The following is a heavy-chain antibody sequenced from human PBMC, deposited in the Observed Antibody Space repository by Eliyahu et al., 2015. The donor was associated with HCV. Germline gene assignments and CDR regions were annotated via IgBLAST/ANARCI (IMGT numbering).Heavy chain of an antibody. D-gene: IGHD1-1*01. CDR1: GYSXSXXYY. CDR2: ISHSVNT. Sequence: QVQLQESGPGLVKPSETLSLTCAVSGYSXSXXYYWGWXRQPPGKGLEXIGSISHSVNTYYNPSLKSRVTISLDTSKIQLSLQLSSVTAADTAVYYCARGQGYRWERSQPERGFDYWGQGTLVTVSS. J-gene: IGHJ4*02. CDR3: ARGQGYRWERSQPERGFDY. V-gene: IGHV4-38-2*01.